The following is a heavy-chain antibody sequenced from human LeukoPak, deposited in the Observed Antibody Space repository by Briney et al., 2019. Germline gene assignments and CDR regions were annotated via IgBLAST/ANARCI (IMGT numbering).Heavy chain of an antibody. D-gene: IGHD3-10*01. CDR2: FDPEDGET. V-gene: IGHV1-24*01. Sequence: ASVKVSCKVSGYTLTELSMHWVRQAPGKGLEWMGGFDPEDGETIYAQKFQGRVTMTEDTSTDTAYMELSSLRSEDTAVYYCARVGSTGWFGELSKDYDYWGQGTLVTVSS. CDR3: ARVGSTGWFGELSKDYDY. J-gene: IGHJ4*02. CDR1: GYTLTELS.